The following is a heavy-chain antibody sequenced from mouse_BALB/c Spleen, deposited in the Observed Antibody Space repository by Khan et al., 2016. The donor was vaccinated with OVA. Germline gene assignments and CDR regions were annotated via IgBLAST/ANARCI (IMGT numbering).Heavy chain of an antibody. J-gene: IGHJ2*01. Sequence: VQLKQSGPGLVKPSQSLSLTCTVTGYSITSAYAWNWIRQFPGNKLECMGYISYSGVTSYTPSLKSRISITRDTSKNQFFLQLNSVTTEDTATYYCARGNYYGYYFDYWGQGTTLTVSS. V-gene: IGHV3-2*02. CDR3: ARGNYYGYYFDY. CDR2: ISYSGVT. D-gene: IGHD1-1*01. CDR1: GYSITSAYA.